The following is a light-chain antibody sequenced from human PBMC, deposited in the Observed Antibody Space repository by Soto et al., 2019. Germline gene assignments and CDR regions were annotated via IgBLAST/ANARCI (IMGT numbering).Light chain of an antibody. J-gene: IGLJ2*01. CDR2: EVS. CDR1: SSDVGGYNY. V-gene: IGLV2-14*01. Sequence: QSVLTQPASVSGSPGQSITISCTGTSSDVGGYNYVSWYQQHPGKAPKLMIYEVSNRPSGVSNRFSGSKSGNMASLTISGLQAEDEADYYCSSYTSSSTLYVVFGGGTKLTVL. CDR3: SSYTSSSTLYVV.